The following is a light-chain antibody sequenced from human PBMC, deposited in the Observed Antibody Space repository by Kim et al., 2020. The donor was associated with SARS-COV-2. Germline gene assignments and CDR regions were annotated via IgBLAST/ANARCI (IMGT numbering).Light chain of an antibody. CDR2: KAA. CDR1: QSISSW. Sequence: DIQMTQSPSTLSASVGDRVNITCRASQSISSWLAWYQQKPGKAPNLLIYKAANLESGVPSRFSGSGSGTEFILTISSLQPDDFATYYCQQYNSYPTFGQGTKVDIK. CDR3: QQYNSYPT. J-gene: IGKJ1*01. V-gene: IGKV1-5*03.